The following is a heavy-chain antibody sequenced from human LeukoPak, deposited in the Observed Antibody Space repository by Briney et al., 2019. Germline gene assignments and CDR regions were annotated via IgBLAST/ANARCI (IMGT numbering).Heavy chain of an antibody. CDR1: GFTFSRNG. V-gene: IGHV3-30*02. CDR3: AKDPRRYSRTGGYFDY. J-gene: IGHJ4*02. CDR2: IRFDESNK. D-gene: IGHD6-13*01. Sequence: GGSLRLSCAASGFTFSRNGMHWVRQAPGKGLEWVAFIRFDESNKYYADSVKGRFTISRDNSKNTLYLQMNSLRAEDTAVYYCAKDPRRYSRTGGYFDYWGQGTLVTVSS.